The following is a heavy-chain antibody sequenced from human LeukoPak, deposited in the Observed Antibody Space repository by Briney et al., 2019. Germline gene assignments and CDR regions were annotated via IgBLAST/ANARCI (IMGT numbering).Heavy chain of an antibody. CDR1: GGSISSYY. V-gene: IGHV4-59*12. J-gene: IGHJ3*02. Sequence: SETLSLTCTVSGGSISSYYWSWIRQPPGKGLEWIGYIYYSGSTYYNPSLKSRVTISVDTSKNQFSLKLSSVTAADTAVYYCARDPGAFDIWGQGTMVTVSS. CDR2: IYYSGST. CDR3: ARDPGAFDI.